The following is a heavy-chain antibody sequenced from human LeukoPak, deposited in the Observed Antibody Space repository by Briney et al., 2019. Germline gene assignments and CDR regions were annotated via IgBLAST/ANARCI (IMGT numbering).Heavy chain of an antibody. CDR1: GYSFTSYW. V-gene: IGHV5-51*01. D-gene: IGHD3-16*02. J-gene: IGHJ3*02. CDR3: ARHKIADEQDYDYVWGSYRFPRGAFVI. CDR2: IYPGDSDT. Sequence: HGESLKISCKGSGYSFTSYWIGWVRQMPGKGLEWMGIIYPGDSDTRYSPSFQGQVTISADKSISTAYLQWSSLKASDTAMYYCARHKIADEQDYDYVWGSYRFPRGAFVIWGQGTMVTVSS.